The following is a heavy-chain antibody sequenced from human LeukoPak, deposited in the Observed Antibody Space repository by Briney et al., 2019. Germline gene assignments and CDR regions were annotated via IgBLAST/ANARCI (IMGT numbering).Heavy chain of an antibody. Sequence: SETLSLTCTVSGGSISSFYWSWIRQPPGKGLEWIGYFYNSGSTNYNPSLKSRVTMSIDTSKCQFSLNLTSVTAGDTALYYCARDTSGWYFNLWGRGTLVTVSS. CDR1: GGSISSFY. CDR3: ARDTSGWYFNL. D-gene: IGHD6-19*01. V-gene: IGHV4-59*12. J-gene: IGHJ2*01. CDR2: FYNSGST.